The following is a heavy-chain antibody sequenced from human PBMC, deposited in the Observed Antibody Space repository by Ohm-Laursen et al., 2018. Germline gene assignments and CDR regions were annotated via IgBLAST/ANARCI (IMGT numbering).Heavy chain of an antibody. J-gene: IGHJ6*02. CDR3: ARADPRKYCSGGSCRGMDV. D-gene: IGHD2-15*01. V-gene: IGHV1-69*04. CDR1: GGTFSSYA. Sequence: EASVKVSCKASGGTFSSYAISWVRQAPGQGLEWMGRIIPILGIANYAQKFQGRVTITADKSTSTAYMELSSLRSEDTAVYYCARADPRKYCSGGSCRGMDVWGQGTTVTVSS. CDR2: IIPILGIA.